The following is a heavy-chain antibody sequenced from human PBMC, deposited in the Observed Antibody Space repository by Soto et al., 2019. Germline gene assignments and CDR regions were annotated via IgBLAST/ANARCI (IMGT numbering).Heavy chain of an antibody. CDR1: GDSISGYY. V-gene: IGHV4-59*01. CDR2: TYYTGRT. CDR3: AKSQTRTVSGPPTLFYYMDV. J-gene: IGHJ6*03. D-gene: IGHD1-1*01. Sequence: QVQLQESGPGLVKPSETLSLTCTVSGDSISGYYWSWIRQAPGKALEWLGYTYYTGRTDYNPSLMSRGTMSVDTYTNNYYTELTTVTATAPAVYYCAKSQTRTVSGPPTLFYYMDVCSKGTTVTVSS.